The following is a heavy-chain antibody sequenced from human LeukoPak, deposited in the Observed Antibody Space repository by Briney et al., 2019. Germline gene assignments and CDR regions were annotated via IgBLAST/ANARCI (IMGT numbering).Heavy chain of an antibody. CDR3: ARGTVFGVATNWFDP. Sequence: SETLSLTCSVSGGSISGYYWSWIRQPPGKGLEWIGDMYNSGSTNYNPSLKSRVTISVDTSKNQFSLKLSSVTAADTAVYYCARGTVFGVATNWFDPWGQGTLVTVSS. CDR2: MYNSGST. D-gene: IGHD3-3*01. J-gene: IGHJ5*02. CDR1: GGSISGYY. V-gene: IGHV4-59*01.